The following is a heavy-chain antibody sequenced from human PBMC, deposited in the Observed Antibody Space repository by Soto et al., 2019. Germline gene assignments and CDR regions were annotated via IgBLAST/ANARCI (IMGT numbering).Heavy chain of an antibody. CDR3: ASAPANYYDSYQCYFDY. CDR1: GGSISKSGSYY. Sequence: PSETLSLTCAVSGGSISKSGSYYWAWIRQPPGKGLEWIGYIYYSGSTNYNPSLKSRATISVDTSKNQFSLKLSSVTAADTAVYYCASAPANYYDSYQCYFDYWGPGTLVTVSS. J-gene: IGHJ4*02. V-gene: IGHV4-61*05. CDR2: IYYSGST. D-gene: IGHD3-22*01.